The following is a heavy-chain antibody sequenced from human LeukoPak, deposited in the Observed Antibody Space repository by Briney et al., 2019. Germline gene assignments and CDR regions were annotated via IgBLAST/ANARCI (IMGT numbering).Heavy chain of an antibody. CDR3: ASGAWATRLHS. CDR2: VFDGKTT. Sequence: PSDTLSLTCAVYGESFNYYYWSWIRQSPEKGLEWIGEVFDGKTTNYNPSLKSRVTISAVTSSNQFSLNLKSVTAADTAVYYCASGAWATRLHSWAQGTLVIVSS. J-gene: IGHJ4*02. V-gene: IGHV4-34*12. CDR1: GESFNYYY. D-gene: IGHD5-24*01.